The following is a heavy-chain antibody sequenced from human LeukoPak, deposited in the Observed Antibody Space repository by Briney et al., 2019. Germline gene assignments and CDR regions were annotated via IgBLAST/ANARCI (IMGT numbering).Heavy chain of an antibody. J-gene: IGHJ4*02. CDR1: GFTFDDYA. CDR3: ARVAYSGYVTGNDY. D-gene: IGHD5-12*01. Sequence: GGSLRLSCAASGFTFDDYAMHWVRQAPGKGLEWVSGINWNGGSTGYADSVKGRFTISRDNAKNSLYVQMNSLRAEDTALYYCARVAYSGYVTGNDYWGQGTLVIVSS. V-gene: IGHV3-20*04. CDR2: INWNGGST.